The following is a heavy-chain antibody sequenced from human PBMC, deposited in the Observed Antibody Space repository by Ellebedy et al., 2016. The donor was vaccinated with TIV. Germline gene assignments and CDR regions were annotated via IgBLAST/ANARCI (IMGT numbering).Heavy chain of an antibody. V-gene: IGHV3-7*01. CDR3: ARDLRAAAGADY. D-gene: IGHD6-13*01. J-gene: IGHJ4*02. Sequence: GGSLRLSXEVSGFIFSRYWMSWVRQAPGKGLEWVAKIKQDGSHKYYVDSVTGRFTISRDNAKDSLYLQMNSLRAEDTAVYYCARDLRAAAGADYWGQGTLVTVSS. CDR2: IKQDGSHK. CDR1: GFIFSRYW.